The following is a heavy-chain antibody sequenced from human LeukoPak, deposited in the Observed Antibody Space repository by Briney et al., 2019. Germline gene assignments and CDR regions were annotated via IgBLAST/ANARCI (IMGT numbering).Heavy chain of an antibody. CDR1: GDSITSGIHY. CDR3: ARHPLYYYYYYMDV. V-gene: IGHV4-61*02. Sequence: SQTLSLTCTVSGDSITSGIHYWSWFRQPAGKGLEWIGRIYTSGSTNYNPSLKSRVTISLDTSKNQISLNLSSVTAADTAVYYCARHPLYYYYYYMDVWGKGTTVTISS. CDR2: IYTSGST. J-gene: IGHJ6*03.